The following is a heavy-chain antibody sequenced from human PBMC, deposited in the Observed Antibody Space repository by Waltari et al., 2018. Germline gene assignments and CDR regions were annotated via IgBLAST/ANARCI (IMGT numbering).Heavy chain of an antibody. Sequence: QVQLQESGPGLVKPSETLSLTCTVSGGSISSYYWSWIRQPAGKGLEWIGRIYTSGSTNYNPSLKSRVTMSVDTSKNQFYLKLSSVTAADTAVYYCATGGSMITFGGVIATDAFDIWGQGTMVTVSS. CDR1: GGSISSYY. J-gene: IGHJ3*02. D-gene: IGHD3-16*02. CDR2: IYTSGST. V-gene: IGHV4-4*07. CDR3: ATGGSMITFGGVIATDAFDI.